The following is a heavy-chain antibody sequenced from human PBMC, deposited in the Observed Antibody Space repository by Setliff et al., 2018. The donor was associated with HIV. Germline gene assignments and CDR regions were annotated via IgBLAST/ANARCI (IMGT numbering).Heavy chain of an antibody. V-gene: IGHV4-59*01. CDR2: ITDSGNT. J-gene: IGHJ6*02. CDR1: GASISSYY. CDR3: ARETQQSYNIVTGYNYYYGIDV. Sequence: LSLTCNVSGASISSYYWTWIRQSSGNRLEWLGCITDSGNTNYNPSLRRRVTISADTSKNQVSLRLRSVTAADTAVYYCARETQQSYNIVTGYNYYYGIDVWGQGTTVTVSS. D-gene: IGHD3-9*01.